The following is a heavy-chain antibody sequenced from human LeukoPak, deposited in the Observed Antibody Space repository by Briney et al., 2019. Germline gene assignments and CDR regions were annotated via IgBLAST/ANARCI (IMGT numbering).Heavy chain of an antibody. D-gene: IGHD3-3*01. CDR1: GFTFGDYA. V-gene: IGHV3-49*04. CDR2: IRSKAYGGTT. J-gene: IGHJ5*02. Sequence: GGSLRLSCTASGFTFGDYAMSWVRQAPGKGLEWVGFIRSKAYGGTTEYAASVKGRFTISRDDSKSIAYLQMNSLKTEDTAVYYCTREPSFLEWPSFDPWGQGTLVTVSS. CDR3: TREPSFLEWPSFDP.